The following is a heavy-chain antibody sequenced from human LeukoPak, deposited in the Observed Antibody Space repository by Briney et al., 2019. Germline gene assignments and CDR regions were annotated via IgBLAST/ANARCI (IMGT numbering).Heavy chain of an antibody. Sequence: SETLSPTCTVSGGSTSTYYWSWIRQPPGKGLEWIGYIYYSGSTSYNPSLKSRVTISVDTSKNQFSLKLSSVTAADTAVYYCARVLGGSDYGSWYFDYWGQGTLVTVSS. CDR1: GGSTSTYY. CDR2: IYYSGST. J-gene: IGHJ4*02. CDR3: ARVLGGSDYGSWYFDY. D-gene: IGHD4-17*01. V-gene: IGHV4-59*01.